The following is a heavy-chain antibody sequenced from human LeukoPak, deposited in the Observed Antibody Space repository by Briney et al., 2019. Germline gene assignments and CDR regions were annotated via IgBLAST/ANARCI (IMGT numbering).Heavy chain of an antibody. D-gene: IGHD3-22*01. J-gene: IGHJ4*02. CDR3: ASNGVYDSSDYYFIDY. CDR1: GFTFSRFP. Sequence: GGSLRLSCAASGFTFSRFPMHWVRQAPGKGLGWVAVISYDGSKKYYADSVKGRFTISRDNSKNMVYLQMNSLRPEDTAVFYCASNGVYDSSDYYFIDYWGQGILVTVSS. V-gene: IGHV3-30-3*01. CDR2: ISYDGSKK.